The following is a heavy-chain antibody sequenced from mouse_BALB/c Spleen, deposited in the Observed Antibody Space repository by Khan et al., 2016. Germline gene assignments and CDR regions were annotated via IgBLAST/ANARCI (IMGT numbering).Heavy chain of an antibody. V-gene: IGHV1-80*01. CDR3: ARGTPFAN. D-gene: IGHD2-14*01. Sequence: QVQLQQSGAELVRPGSSVKISCKASGFAFSSYWMNWVKQRPGQGLEGIGQIYPGDGDTNYNGKFKGKATLTADKSSSTAYMQLSSLTSEVSAVYFCARGTPFANWGQGTLVTVSA. J-gene: IGHJ3*01. CDR2: IYPGDGDT. CDR1: GFAFSSYW.